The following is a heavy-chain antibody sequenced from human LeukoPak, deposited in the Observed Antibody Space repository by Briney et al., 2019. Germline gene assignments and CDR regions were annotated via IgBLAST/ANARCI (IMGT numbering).Heavy chain of an antibody. D-gene: IGHD6-13*01. CDR2: IYYSGST. CDR1: GGSISSYY. J-gene: IGHJ3*02. V-gene: IGHV4-59*08. CDR3: ASRGVAAAYDAFDI. Sequence: SETLSLTCSVSGGSISSYYWSWIRQPPGKGLGWIGYIYYSGSTNYNPALKSRVTISVDTSKKQFSLKLTSVTAAATAVYYCASRGVAAAYDAFDIRGQGTMVTVSS.